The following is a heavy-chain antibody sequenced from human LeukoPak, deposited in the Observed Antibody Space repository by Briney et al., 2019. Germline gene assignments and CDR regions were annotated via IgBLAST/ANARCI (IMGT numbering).Heavy chain of an antibody. Sequence: SETLSLTCTVSGGSISSYYWSWIRQPPGKGLEWIGYIYYSGSTNYNPSLKSRVTISVDTSKNQFSLKLSSVTAADTAVYYCARDIAAAYGSWFDPWGQGTLVTVSS. V-gene: IGHV4-59*12. CDR3: ARDIAAAYGSWFDP. J-gene: IGHJ5*02. D-gene: IGHD6-13*01. CDR2: IYYSGST. CDR1: GGSISSYY.